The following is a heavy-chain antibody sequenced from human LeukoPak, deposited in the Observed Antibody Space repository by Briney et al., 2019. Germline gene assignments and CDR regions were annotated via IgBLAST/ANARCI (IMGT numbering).Heavy chain of an antibody. D-gene: IGHD5-12*01. J-gene: IGHJ5*02. CDR3: ARPYSGYGPDP. Sequence: GESLKISCKGSGYSFSNYWIGWVRQMPGKGLEWMGITYPGDSDTRYRSSFQGQVTISADKSISTAYLQWSSLKASDTAMYYCARPYSGYGPDPWGQGTLVTVTS. V-gene: IGHV5-51*01. CDR1: GYSFSNYW. CDR2: TYPGDSDT.